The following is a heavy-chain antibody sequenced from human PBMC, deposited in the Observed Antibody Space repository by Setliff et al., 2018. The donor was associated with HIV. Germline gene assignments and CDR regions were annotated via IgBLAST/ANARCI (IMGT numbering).Heavy chain of an antibody. CDR1: GYRFTGFA. CDR3: ARSLREYSYGSPDY. CDR2: INAVTGNT. J-gene: IGHJ4*02. D-gene: IGHD5-18*01. V-gene: IGHV1-3*01. Sequence: ASVKVSCKASGYRFTGFAIHWVRQAPGQRFEWMGWINAVTGNTKYSQKFQDRVTISRDIHANTAYMELSSLRSEDTAIYYCARSLREYSYGSPDYWGPGTLVTVSS.